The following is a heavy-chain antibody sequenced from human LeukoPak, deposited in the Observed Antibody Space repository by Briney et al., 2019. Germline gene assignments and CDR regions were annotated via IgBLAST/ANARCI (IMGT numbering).Heavy chain of an antibody. Sequence: KPSETLSLTCTVSGGSISSGSYSWSWIRQPAGKGLEWIGRIYSSGSTSYNPSLTSRLTMSLDTSKNQFSLKLTSVTAADTAVYYCARLPIVVIPGATGHYYYYYMDVWGKGTTVTVSS. D-gene: IGHD2-2*01. CDR3: ARLPIVVIPGATGHYYYYYMDV. CDR2: IYSSGST. J-gene: IGHJ6*03. CDR1: GGSISSGSYS. V-gene: IGHV4-61*02.